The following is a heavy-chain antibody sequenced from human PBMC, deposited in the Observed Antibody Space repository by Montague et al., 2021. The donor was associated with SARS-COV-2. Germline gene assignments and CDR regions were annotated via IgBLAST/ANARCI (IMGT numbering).Heavy chain of an antibody. D-gene: IGHD4-17*01. V-gene: IGHV4-34*01. CDR1: GGSFSGYY. J-gene: IGHJ6*02. CDR2: INHSGST. CDR3: ARGPITVTTFYYYYGMDV. Sequence: SETLSLTCAVYGGSFSGYYWSRIRQPPGKGLEWIGEINHSGSTNYNPSLKSRVTISVDMSKNQFSLKLSSVTAADTAVYYCARGPITVTTFYYYYGMDVWGQGTTVTVSS.